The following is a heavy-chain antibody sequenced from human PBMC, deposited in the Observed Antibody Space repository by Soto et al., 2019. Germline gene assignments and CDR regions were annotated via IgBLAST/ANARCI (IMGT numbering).Heavy chain of an antibody. CDR3: AFSYYYDSRAYAFDI. CDR1: GYTFTGYY. CDR2: INPNSGGT. J-gene: IGHJ3*02. D-gene: IGHD3-22*01. V-gene: IGHV1-2*02. Sequence: ASVKVSCKXSGYTFTGYYMHWVRQAPGQGLEWMGWINPNSGGTNYAQKFQGRVTMTRNTSISTAYMELSGLRSDDTAVYYCAFSYYYDSRAYAFDIWGQGTMVTVSS.